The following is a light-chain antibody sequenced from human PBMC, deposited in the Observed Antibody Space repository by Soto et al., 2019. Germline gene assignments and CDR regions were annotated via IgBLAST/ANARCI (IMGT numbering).Light chain of an antibody. V-gene: IGLV2-8*01. CDR3: SSYAGTNTVA. CDR2: EVN. J-gene: IGLJ2*01. CDR1: SSNVGGY. Sequence: QSALTQPASVSGSPGQSVTISCTATSSNVGGYVSWYQQHPGKAPKLMIYEVNKRPSGVPDRFSGSKSGNTASLTVSGLQTEDEADYYCSSYAGTNTVAFGGGTKVTVL.